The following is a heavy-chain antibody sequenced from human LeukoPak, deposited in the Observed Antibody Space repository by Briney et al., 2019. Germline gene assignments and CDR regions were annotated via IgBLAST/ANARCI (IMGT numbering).Heavy chain of an antibody. D-gene: IGHD2-15*01. V-gene: IGHV4-38-2*01. CDR1: GYSISSGYY. CDR3: ASRLGYCSGGSGYLGGWFDP. J-gene: IGHJ5*02. Sequence: SETLSLTCAVSGYSISSGYYWGWIRQPPGKGLEWIGSIYHGGSTYYNPSLKSRVTISVDKSKNHFYLKLSSVTAADTAVYYCASRLGYCSGGSGYLGGWFDPWGQGTLVTVAS. CDR2: IYHGGST.